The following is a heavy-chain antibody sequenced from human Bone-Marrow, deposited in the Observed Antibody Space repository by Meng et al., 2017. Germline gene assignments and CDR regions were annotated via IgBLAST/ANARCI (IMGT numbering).Heavy chain of an antibody. Sequence: GESLKISCEGSGYSFTSYWIGWVRQTPGKGLEWMGIIYPGDSDTGYNPSIQGQITISADKSISTTYLQRSSMKASDAAMYYSASKSDQYYCDSSGYYWNAFDIWGQGTMVTVSS. V-gene: IGHV5-51*01. CDR1: GYSFTSYW. CDR2: IYPGDSDT. CDR3: ASKSDQYYCDSSGYYWNAFDI. J-gene: IGHJ3*02. D-gene: IGHD3-22*01.